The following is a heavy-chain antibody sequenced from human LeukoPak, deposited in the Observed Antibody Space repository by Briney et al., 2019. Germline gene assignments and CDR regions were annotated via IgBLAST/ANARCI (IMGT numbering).Heavy chain of an antibody. Sequence: SETLSLTCTVSGYSISSSYYWGWIRQPPGKGLAWIGNGYYSGNTYQNPSLKSRVTISVDTSKNQFSLKLSSVTAADTAVYYCARQGGDEVFDYWGQGTLVTVSS. D-gene: IGHD2-21*01. CDR3: ARQGGDEVFDY. V-gene: IGHV4-39*01. CDR1: GYSISSSYY. J-gene: IGHJ4*02. CDR2: GYYSGNT.